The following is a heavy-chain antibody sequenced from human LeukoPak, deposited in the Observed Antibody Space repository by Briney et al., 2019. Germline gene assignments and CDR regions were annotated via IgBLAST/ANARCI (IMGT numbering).Heavy chain of an antibody. V-gene: IGHV3-48*03. J-gene: IGHJ4*02. CDR3: AREGLSGSYYY. D-gene: IGHD1-26*01. CDR2: ISSSGSTI. Sequence: GGSLRLSCAASGFTFSSYEMHWVRQAPGKGLEWVSYISSSGSTIYYADSVKGRFTISRDNAKNSLYLQMNSLRAEDTAVYYCAREGLSGSYYYWGQGTLVTVSS. CDR1: GFTFSSYE.